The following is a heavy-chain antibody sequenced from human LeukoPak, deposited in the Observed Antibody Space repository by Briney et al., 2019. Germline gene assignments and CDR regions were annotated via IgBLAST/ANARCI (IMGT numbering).Heavy chain of an antibody. J-gene: IGHJ4*02. CDR2: IYNSGST. Sequence: PSETLSLTCTVSGGSINNYCWNWIRQAPGKGLEWVGCIYNSGSTNYNPSLRSRITISVDTSKKKFSLKLSSVTAAHTAVYYSARDSPDCSGGSCYSYYFAYWGQGTLVTVYS. D-gene: IGHD2-15*01. V-gene: IGHV4-59*01. CDR3: ARDSPDCSGGSCYSYYFAY. CDR1: GGSINNYC.